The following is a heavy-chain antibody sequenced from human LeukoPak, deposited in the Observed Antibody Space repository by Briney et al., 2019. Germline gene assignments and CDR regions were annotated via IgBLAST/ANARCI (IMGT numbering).Heavy chain of an antibody. CDR1: GFTFRTYW. D-gene: IGHD5-18*01. Sequence: GGSLRLSCAASGFTFRTYWMSWVRQAPVKGLEWVANIKQDGREKYYLDSVKGRFTISRDNVKNSLYLQMNSLRAEDTAAYYCARGVGLGESSYGYQVYWGQGTLVTVSS. CDR3: ARGVGLGESSYGYQVY. J-gene: IGHJ4*02. CDR2: IKQDGREK. V-gene: IGHV3-7*01.